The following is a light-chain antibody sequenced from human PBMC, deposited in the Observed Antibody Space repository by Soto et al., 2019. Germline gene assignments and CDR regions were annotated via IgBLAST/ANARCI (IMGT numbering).Light chain of an antibody. CDR1: QSLMHSRGYVS. V-gene: IGKV2-28*01. CDR2: LAS. Sequence: DIAMTQSPLSLTVTPGETATICCRSSQSLMHSRGYVSLDWYVQKPGQSPQLLIFLASNRASGVPDRFSGSVSGTDFTLRISRVEAEDVGLYFCMQALKTPYTFGQGTKLEIK. J-gene: IGKJ2*01. CDR3: MQALKTPYT.